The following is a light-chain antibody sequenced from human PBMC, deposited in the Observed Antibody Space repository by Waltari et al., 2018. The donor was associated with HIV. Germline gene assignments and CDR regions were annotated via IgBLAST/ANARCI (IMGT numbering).Light chain of an antibody. CDR2: NNE. Sequence: QSLLPQPPSASGTPGQRVTISCSGSYSNIGSNTVNWHQQLPGSAPRALIYNNERRPSGGPDRFSGSKSGTSASLAISGLQSEDQGDYYCASWDDKLDGWVFGGGTRLTVL. CDR1: YSNIGSNT. J-gene: IGLJ3*02. CDR3: ASWDDKLDGWV. V-gene: IGLV1-44*01.